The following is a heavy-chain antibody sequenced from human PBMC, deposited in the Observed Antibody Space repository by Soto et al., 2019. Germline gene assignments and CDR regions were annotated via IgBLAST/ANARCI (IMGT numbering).Heavy chain of an antibody. CDR2: ISYDGSNK. CDR3: ASRGFYIAVDGTFDY. Sequence: QVQLVESGGGVVQPGRSLRLSCAASGFTFSSYAMHWVRQAPGKGLEWVAVISYDGSNKYYADSVKGRFTISRDNSKNTLYLQMNSLRAEDTAVYYCASRGFYIAVDGTFDYWGQGTLVTVSS. D-gene: IGHD6-19*01. CDR1: GFTFSSYA. V-gene: IGHV3-30-3*01. J-gene: IGHJ4*02.